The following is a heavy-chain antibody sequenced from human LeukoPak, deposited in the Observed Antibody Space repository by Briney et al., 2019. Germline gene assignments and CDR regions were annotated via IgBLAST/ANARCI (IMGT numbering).Heavy chain of an antibody. D-gene: IGHD6-19*01. CDR2: IISSGDST. Sequence: PGGSLRLSCAASGFTFSSYAMSWVRQPPGKGLEWVAGIISSGDSTYYANSMQGRFTISRDNSKDTLYLQMNSLRAEDTALYYCAIAGNQSLAEIEYWGQGTLVTVSS. V-gene: IGHV3-23*01. J-gene: IGHJ4*02. CDR3: AIAGNQSLAEIEY. CDR1: GFTFSSYA.